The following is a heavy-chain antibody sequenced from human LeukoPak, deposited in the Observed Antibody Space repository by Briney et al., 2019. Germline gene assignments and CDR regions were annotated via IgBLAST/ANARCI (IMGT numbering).Heavy chain of an antibody. CDR3: ARVGTYYYDSSGTPNYYGMDV. J-gene: IGHJ6*02. V-gene: IGHV3-23*01. D-gene: IGHD3-22*01. CDR2: ISGSGGST. Sequence: GGSLRLSCAASGFTFSSYAMSWVRQAPGKGLEWVSAISGSGGSTYYADSVKGRFTISRDNAKNSLYLQMNSLRAEDTAVYYCARVGTYYYDSSGTPNYYGMDVWGQGTTVTVSS. CDR1: GFTFSSYA.